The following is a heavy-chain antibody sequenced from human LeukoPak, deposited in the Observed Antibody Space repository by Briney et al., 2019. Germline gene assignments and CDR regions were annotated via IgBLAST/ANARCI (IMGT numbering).Heavy chain of an antibody. Sequence: PGGSLRLSCAASGFTFSSYGMSCVRQAPGKGLEWVSAISGSGGSTYYADSVKGRFTISRDNSKNTLYLQMNSLRAEDTAVYYCAKAYGSGSSYYFDYWGQGTLVTVSS. CDR1: GFTFSSYG. CDR3: AKAYGSGSSYYFDY. CDR2: ISGSGGST. J-gene: IGHJ4*02. V-gene: IGHV3-23*01. D-gene: IGHD3-10*01.